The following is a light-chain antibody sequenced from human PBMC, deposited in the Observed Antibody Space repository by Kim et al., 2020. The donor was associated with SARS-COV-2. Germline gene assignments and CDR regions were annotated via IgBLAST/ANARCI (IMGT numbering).Light chain of an antibody. CDR3: QQNDDCPIT. V-gene: IGKV1-33*01. J-gene: IGKJ5*01. Sequence: ASVGDRVTITCQATQVIRKFLNWYQQRPGKAPQLLIYDVSNLQTGVPSRFSGSGYGTEFTLTISSLQPEDFATYYCQQNDDCPITFGQGTRLEIK. CDR1: QVIRKF. CDR2: DVS.